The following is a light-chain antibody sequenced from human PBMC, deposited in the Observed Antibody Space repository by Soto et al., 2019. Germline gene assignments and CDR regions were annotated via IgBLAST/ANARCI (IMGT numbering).Light chain of an antibody. CDR1: QGIRND. CDR2: AAS. CDR3: LQNYNYPLT. Sequence: AIQMTQSPSSLSASVGDRVTITCRASQGIRNDLGWFQQKPGKAPKLLIYAASSLQSGVPSRFSGSGSGTDFTLTISGLRPDDFATYYCLQNYNYPLTFGGGTKVDIK. J-gene: IGKJ4*01. V-gene: IGKV1-6*01.